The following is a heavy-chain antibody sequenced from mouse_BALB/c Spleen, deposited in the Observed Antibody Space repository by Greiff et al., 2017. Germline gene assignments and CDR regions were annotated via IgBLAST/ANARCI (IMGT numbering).Heavy chain of an antibody. CDR2: ISYSGST. Sequence: EVKLMESGPGLVKPSQSLSLTCTVTGYSITSDYAWNWIRQFPGNKLEWMGYISYSGSTSYNPSLKSRISITRDTSKNQFFLQLNSVTTEDTATYYCARGEIYDGYSYWGQGTSVTVSS. CDR3: ARGEIYDGYSY. CDR1: GYSITSDYA. V-gene: IGHV3-2*02. D-gene: IGHD2-3*01. J-gene: IGHJ4*01.